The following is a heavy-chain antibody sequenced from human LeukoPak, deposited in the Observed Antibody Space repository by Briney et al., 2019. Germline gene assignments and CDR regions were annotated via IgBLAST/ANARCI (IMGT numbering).Heavy chain of an antibody. D-gene: IGHD6-13*01. CDR1: GFTFSSYW. Sequence: GGSLRLSCAASGFTFSSYWMTWVRQAPGKRLEWVANIKQDGGVKYYVDSVKGRFTISRDNAKNSLYLQMNSLRAEDTAVYYCAKDGPYTTSWYQNWFDPWGQGTLVTVSS. CDR3: AKDGPYTTSWYQNWFDP. CDR2: IKQDGGVK. J-gene: IGHJ5*02. V-gene: IGHV3-7*01.